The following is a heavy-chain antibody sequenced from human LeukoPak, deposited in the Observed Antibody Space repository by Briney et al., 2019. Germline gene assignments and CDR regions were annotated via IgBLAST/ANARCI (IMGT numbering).Heavy chain of an antibody. CDR2: INHSGST. J-gene: IGHJ4*02. CDR3: ARGGGSWNY. CDR1: GGSFSGYY. Sequence: SETLSLTCAVYGGSFSGYYWSWIRQPPGKGLEWIGEINHSGSTNYNPSLKSQVTISVDTSKNQFSLKLSSVTAADTAVYYCARGGGSWNYWGQGTLVTVSS. D-gene: IGHD2-15*01. V-gene: IGHV4-34*01.